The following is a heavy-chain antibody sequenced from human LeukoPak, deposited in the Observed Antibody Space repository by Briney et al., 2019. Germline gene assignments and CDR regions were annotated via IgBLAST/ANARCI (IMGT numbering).Heavy chain of an antibody. J-gene: IGHJ4*02. D-gene: IGHD4-17*01. CDR1: GGSFSGYY. Sequence: PSETLSLTCAVYGGSFSGYYWSWIRQPPGKGLEWIGEINHSGSTNYNPSFKSRVTISVDTSKNQFSLKLSSVTAADTAVYYCAGGPYGGKEHYWGQGTLVTVSS. V-gene: IGHV4-34*01. CDR3: AGGPYGGKEHY. CDR2: INHSGST.